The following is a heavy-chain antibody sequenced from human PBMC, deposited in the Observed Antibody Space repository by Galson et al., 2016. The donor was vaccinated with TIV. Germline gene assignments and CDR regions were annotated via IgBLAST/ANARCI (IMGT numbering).Heavy chain of an antibody. D-gene: IGHD2/OR15-2a*01. Sequence: SVKVSCKASGGTLNNYAISWMRQAPGQGLEWMGGILPIFGITEYGQRFQGRVTMTTDESTRTADMELSSLRSDDTAVYYCARAASMANHYYYGMDLWGQGTTVIVSS. CDR2: ILPIFGIT. CDR3: ARAASMANHYYYGMDL. J-gene: IGHJ6*02. CDR1: GGTLNNYA. V-gene: IGHV1-69*05.